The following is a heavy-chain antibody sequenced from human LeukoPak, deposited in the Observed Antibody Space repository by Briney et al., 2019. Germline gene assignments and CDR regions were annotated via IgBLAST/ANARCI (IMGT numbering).Heavy chain of an antibody. CDR3: ARGGKYSSSSRSLAFDI. CDR1: GGTFSSYA. J-gene: IGHJ3*02. D-gene: IGHD6-6*01. V-gene: IGHV1-69*05. CDR2: IIPIFGTA. Sequence: SVKVSCKASGGTFSSYAISWVRQAPGQGLEWMGGIIPIFGTANYAQKFQGRVTITTDESTSTAYVELSSLRSEDTAVYYCARGGKYSSSSRSLAFDIWGQGTMVTVSS.